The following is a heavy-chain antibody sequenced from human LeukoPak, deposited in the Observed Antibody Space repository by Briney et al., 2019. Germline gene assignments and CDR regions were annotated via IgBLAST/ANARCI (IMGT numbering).Heavy chain of an antibody. CDR2: INPNSGGT. Sequence: ASVKVSCKASGYSFTGYYMHWVRQAPGQGLEWMGWINPNSGGTNYAQKFQGRVTMTRDTSISTAYMELSRLRSDDTAVYYCARERSPITIFGRGGWFDPWGQGTLVTVSS. CDR1: GYSFTGYY. V-gene: IGHV1-2*02. D-gene: IGHD3-3*01. CDR3: ARERSPITIFGRGGWFDP. J-gene: IGHJ5*02.